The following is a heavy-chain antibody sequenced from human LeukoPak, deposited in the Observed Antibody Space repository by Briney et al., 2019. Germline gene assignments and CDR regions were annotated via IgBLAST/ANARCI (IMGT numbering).Heavy chain of an antibody. D-gene: IGHD6-13*01. J-gene: IGHJ5*02. Sequence: SETLSLTCSVSDGSINSYYWNWLRRPPGKGLEWIGYIYYNGNTNYNPSLKSRVTISVDTSKNQFSLKLSSVTAADTAVYYCARERAAAGAWGQGTLVTVSS. V-gene: IGHV4-59*12. CDR1: DGSINSYY. CDR3: ARERAAAGA. CDR2: IYYNGNT.